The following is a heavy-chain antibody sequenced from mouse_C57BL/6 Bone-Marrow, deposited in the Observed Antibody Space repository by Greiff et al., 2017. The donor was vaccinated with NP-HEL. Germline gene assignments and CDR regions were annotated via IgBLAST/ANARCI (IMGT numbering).Heavy chain of an antibody. J-gene: IGHJ3*01. CDR3: ARPYYYGSSPFAY. D-gene: IGHD1-1*01. CDR2: INPNYGTT. V-gene: IGHV1-39*01. Sequence: QLVESGPELVKPGASVKISCKASGYSFTDYNMNWVKQSNGKSLEWIGVINPNYGTTSYNQKFKGKATLTVDQSSSTAYMQLNSLTSEDSAVYYCARPYYYGSSPFAYWGQGTLVTVSA. CDR1: GYSFTDYN.